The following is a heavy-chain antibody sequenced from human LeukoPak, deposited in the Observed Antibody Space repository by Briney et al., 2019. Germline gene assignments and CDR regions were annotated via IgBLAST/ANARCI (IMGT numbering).Heavy chain of an antibody. V-gene: IGHV3-66*01. CDR1: GFTVSSNY. CDR2: IFSGGST. J-gene: IGHJ4*02. CDR3: ARGGESSGYYYADY. Sequence: PGGSLRLSCAVSGFTVSSNYMSWVRQAPGKGLEWVSVIFSGGSTYYADSVKGRSTISRDDSKNTVYLQMNSLRAEDTSVYFCARGGESSGYYYADYWGQGTLVTVSS. D-gene: IGHD3-22*01.